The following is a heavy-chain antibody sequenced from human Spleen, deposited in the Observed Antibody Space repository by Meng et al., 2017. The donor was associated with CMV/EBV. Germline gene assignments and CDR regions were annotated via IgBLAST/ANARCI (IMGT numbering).Heavy chain of an antibody. V-gene: IGHV1-69*04. CDR3: ARDLALGYCSSTSCYGISLDY. CDR2: FIPILGVA. J-gene: IGHJ4*02. D-gene: IGHD2-2*01. CDR1: GVTFNNYT. Sequence: SVKVSCKASGVTFNNYTISWVRQAPGQGLEWMGRFIPILGVANYAQKFEGRVTITADKSTRTAYMDLSSLSSEDTAVYYCARDLALGYCSSTSCYGISLDYWGQGTLVTVSS.